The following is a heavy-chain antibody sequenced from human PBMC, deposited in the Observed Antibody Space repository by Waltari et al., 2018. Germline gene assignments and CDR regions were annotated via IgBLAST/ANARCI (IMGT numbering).Heavy chain of an antibody. Sequence: QVQLQESGPGLVKPSETLSLTCTVSGGSISSYSWSWIRQPPGKGLEWIGYIYYSGSTNYNPSLKSRVTISVDTSKNQFSLKLSSVTAADTAVYYCARGTYSSSWPNLFDYWGQGTLVTVSS. D-gene: IGHD6-13*01. CDR1: GGSISSYS. V-gene: IGHV4-59*01. J-gene: IGHJ4*02. CDR3: ARGTYSSSWPNLFDY. CDR2: IYYSGST.